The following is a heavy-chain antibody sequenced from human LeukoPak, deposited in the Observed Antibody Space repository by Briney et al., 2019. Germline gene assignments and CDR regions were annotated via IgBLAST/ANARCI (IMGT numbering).Heavy chain of an antibody. J-gene: IGHJ6*03. D-gene: IGHD2-8*01. CDR1: GFSFSTYN. V-gene: IGHV3-21*01. Sequence: GGSLRLSCVASGFSFSTYNMNWVRQAPGQALEWVSSITSSGRKIYYIDSVKGRFTISRGNAEKSLYLQMDNLRAEDTAVYYCARDPYNGAYGDFYFYYMDAWGKGTTVTVSS. CDR3: ARDPYNGAYGDFYFYYMDA. CDR2: ITSSGRKI.